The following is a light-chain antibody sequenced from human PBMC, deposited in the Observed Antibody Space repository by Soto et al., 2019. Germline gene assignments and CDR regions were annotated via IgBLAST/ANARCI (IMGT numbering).Light chain of an antibody. CDR1: HRIGIN. J-gene: IGKJ1*01. CDR3: QQYGSSGT. Sequence: EIVLTQSPVTLSVSPGERATLSCTASHRIGINLACYQQKPGQAPRLLIYGASNRATGIPDRFSGSGSGTDFTLTISRLEPEDFAVYYCQQYGSSGTFGQGTKVDIK. V-gene: IGKV3-20*01. CDR2: GAS.